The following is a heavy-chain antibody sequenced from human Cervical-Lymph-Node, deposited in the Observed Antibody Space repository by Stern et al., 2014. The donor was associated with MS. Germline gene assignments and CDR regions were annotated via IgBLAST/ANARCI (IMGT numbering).Heavy chain of an antibody. J-gene: IGHJ4*02. CDR1: GYTFTDYY. V-gene: IGHV1-2*06. D-gene: IGHD2-15*01. CDR3: VRDSGADY. Sequence: QVQLVQSGAEVKKPGASVQVSCKTSGYTFTDYYIHWVRQAPGQGLEWMGRINPTNGEANYAQKVQGRVTMTRHKSVTTTYLQLDRLRSDDTAVYYCVRDSGADYWGQGALVTVSS. CDR2: INPTNGEA.